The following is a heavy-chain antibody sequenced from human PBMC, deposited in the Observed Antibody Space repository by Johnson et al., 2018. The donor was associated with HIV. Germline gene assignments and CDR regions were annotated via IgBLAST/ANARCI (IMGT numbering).Heavy chain of an antibody. J-gene: IGHJ3*02. V-gene: IGHV3-30*04. CDR2: ISYDGSNK. Sequence: VQLVESVGRVVQPGRSLKLSCAASGFTFSSYARHWVPWAPARWLKWVSVISYDGSNKKYADSVTRRFTLSRDNSRNTLYLQRNSLRAEDPAVYYCARELPSYDILTGPGAFDSWCQGTMVTVSS. D-gene: IGHD3-9*01. CDR3: ARELPSYDILTGPGAFDS. CDR1: GFTFSSYA.